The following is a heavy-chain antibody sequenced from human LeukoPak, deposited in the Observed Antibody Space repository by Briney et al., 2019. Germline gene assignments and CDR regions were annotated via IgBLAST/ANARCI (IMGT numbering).Heavy chain of an antibody. J-gene: IGHJ4*02. CDR2: INHSGST. CDR3: ASFTNTNYGIYYFDY. CDR1: GGSFSGYY. Sequence: SETLSLTCAVYGGSFSGYYWSWIRQPPGKGLEWIGEINHSGSTNYNPSLKSRVTISVDTSKNQFSLKLSSVTAADTAVYYCASFTNTNYGIYYFDYWGQGTLVTVSS. D-gene: IGHD4-11*01. V-gene: IGHV4-34*01.